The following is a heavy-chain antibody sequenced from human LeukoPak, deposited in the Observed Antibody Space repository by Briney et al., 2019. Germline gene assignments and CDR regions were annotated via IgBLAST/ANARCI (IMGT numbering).Heavy chain of an antibody. V-gene: IGHV1-18*04. CDR2: INPGGGNT. D-gene: IGHD3-22*01. J-gene: IGHJ3*02. CDR3: ARMMTPRLYYDSSGYYYGAFDI. CDR1: GYTFTNSY. Sequence: ASVKVSCKAFGYTFTNSYIHWVRQAPGQGFQWMGLINPGGGNTNYAQNLQGRVTMTTDTSTSTAYMELRSLRSDDTAVYYCARMMTPRLYYDSSGYYYGAFDIWGQGTGVTVSS.